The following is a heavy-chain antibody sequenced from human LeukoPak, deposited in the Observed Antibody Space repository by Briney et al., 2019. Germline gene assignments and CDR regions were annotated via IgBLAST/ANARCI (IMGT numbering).Heavy chain of an antibody. V-gene: IGHV4-39*01. D-gene: IGHD6-13*01. J-gene: IGHJ5*02. CDR1: GGSISSGSYY. CDR2: IYYSGST. CDR3: ASGLLSSSWYLDP. Sequence: SETLSLTCTVSGGSISSGSYYWGWIRQPPGQGLEWIGSIYYSGSTYYNPSLKSRVTISVDTSKNQFSLKLSSVTAADTAVYYCASGLLSSSWYLDPWGQGTLVTVSS.